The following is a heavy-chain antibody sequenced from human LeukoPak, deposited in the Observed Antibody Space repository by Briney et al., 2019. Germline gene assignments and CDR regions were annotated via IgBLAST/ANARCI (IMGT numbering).Heavy chain of an antibody. CDR2: INHSGST. CDR3: ARGPAATVTTNYYYYMDA. V-gene: IGHV4-34*01. CDR1: GGSFSGYY. Sequence: SETLSLTCAVYGGSFSGYYWSWIRQPPGKGLEWIGEINHSGSTNYNPSLKSRVTISVDTSKNQFSLKLSSVTAADTAVYYCARGPAATVTTNYYYYMDAWGKGTTVTVSS. J-gene: IGHJ6*03. D-gene: IGHD4-17*01.